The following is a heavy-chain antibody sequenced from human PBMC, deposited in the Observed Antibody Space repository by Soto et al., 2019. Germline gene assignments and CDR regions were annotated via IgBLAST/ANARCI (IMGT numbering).Heavy chain of an antibody. CDR1: GESDCLSSAA. J-gene: IGHJ6*03. D-gene: IGHD6-6*01. V-gene: IGHV6-1*01. CDR2: TYYRSKGYN. Sequence: SQTLPLSCAICGESDCLSSAASNEKRQARSRGVEWLGRTYYRSKGYNDYAVSVKSRIPINPATSKNQCSLQLNSVTPEDTAVYYCARLYSSSSKNYYYYYMDVWGKGTTVTVSS. CDR3: ARLYSSSSKNYYYYYMDV.